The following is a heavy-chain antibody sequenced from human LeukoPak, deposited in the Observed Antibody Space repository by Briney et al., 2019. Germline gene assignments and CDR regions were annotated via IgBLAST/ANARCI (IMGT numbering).Heavy chain of an antibody. D-gene: IGHD3-10*01. Sequence: GASVKVSCKASGYTFTGYYMHWVRQAPGQGLEWMGRINPNSGGTNYAQKFQGRVTTTRDTSISTAYMELSRLRSDDTAVYYCARGGPGGSGSYYNIDYWGQGTLVTVSS. V-gene: IGHV1-2*06. CDR1: GYTFTGYY. J-gene: IGHJ4*02. CDR2: INPNSGGT. CDR3: ARGGPGGSGSYYNIDY.